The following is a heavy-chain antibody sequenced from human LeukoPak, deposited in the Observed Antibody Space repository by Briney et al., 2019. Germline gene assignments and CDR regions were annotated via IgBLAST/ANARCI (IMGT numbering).Heavy chain of an antibody. J-gene: IGHJ4*02. CDR1: GFTFSSYW. CDR2: ILFDGSEK. Sequence: PGGSLRLSCAASGFTFSSYWMSWVRQAPGKGLEWVAVILFDGSEKYYADSVKGRFTISRDNSKNSLYLQMNSLRVEDTAVYYCVRSQYYFDYWGQGTLVTVSS. V-gene: IGHV3-30*03. D-gene: IGHD3-10*01. CDR3: VRSQYYFDY.